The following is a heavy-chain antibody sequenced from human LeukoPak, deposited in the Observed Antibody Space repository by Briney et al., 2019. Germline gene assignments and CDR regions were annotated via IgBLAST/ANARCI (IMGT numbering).Heavy chain of an antibody. CDR3: ARRDWYYFDY. V-gene: IGHV4-39*01. CDR2: IYYSGST. Sequence: SETLSLTCTVSGGSISSSSYSWGWIRQPPGKGLEWIGSIYYSGSTYYNPSLKSRVTISVDTSKNQFSLKLSSVTAADTAVYYCARRDWYYFDYWGQGTLVTVSS. D-gene: IGHD3/OR15-3a*01. CDR1: GGSISSSSYS. J-gene: IGHJ4*02.